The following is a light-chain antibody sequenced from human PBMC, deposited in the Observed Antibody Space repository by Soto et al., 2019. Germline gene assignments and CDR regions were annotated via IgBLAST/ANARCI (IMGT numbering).Light chain of an antibody. Sequence: DIQMTQSPSSLSASVGDRVTIACRASQTISYYVNWYQQKPGRAPKLLIYKSSILESGVPSRFSGSGSETEFSLTIRALQPEDFATYYCQQLSRYPLTFGGGTKVDIK. CDR3: QQLSRYPLT. CDR1: QTISYY. J-gene: IGKJ4*01. V-gene: IGKV1-17*01. CDR2: KSS.